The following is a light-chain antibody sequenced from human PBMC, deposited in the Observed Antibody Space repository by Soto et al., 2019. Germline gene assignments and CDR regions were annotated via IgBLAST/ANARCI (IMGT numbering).Light chain of an antibody. CDR3: SSYAGSNGLV. V-gene: IGLV2-8*01. J-gene: IGLJ1*01. Sequence: QSVLTQPPSASGSRGQSVTISCTGSSSDVGGFNYVSWYRQYPGKAPKLIIYEIRKRPPGVPDRFSGSKSGNTASLTVSGLQAEDEAEYYCSSYAGSNGLVFGPGTKLTVL. CDR1: SSDVGGFNY. CDR2: EIR.